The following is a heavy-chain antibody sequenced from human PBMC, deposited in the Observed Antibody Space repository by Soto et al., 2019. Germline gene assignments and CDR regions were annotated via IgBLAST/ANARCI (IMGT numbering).Heavy chain of an antibody. Sequence: GGSLRLSCAASGFMFSTYAMNWVRQAPGKGLKWVSAISSSGESTYYADSVRGRFSISRDNSINTLYLQMRSLRPEDTAVYYCAHPRGYGVFDAVDIWGQGTMVTVSS. D-gene: IGHD4-17*01. CDR2: ISSSGEST. J-gene: IGHJ3*02. CDR3: AHPRGYGVFDAVDI. V-gene: IGHV3-23*01. CDR1: GFMFSTYA.